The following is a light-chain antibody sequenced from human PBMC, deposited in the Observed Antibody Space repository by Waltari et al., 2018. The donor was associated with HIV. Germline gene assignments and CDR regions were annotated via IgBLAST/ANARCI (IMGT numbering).Light chain of an antibody. CDR1: TSAIAGSFHY. V-gene: IGLV2-14*03. CDR3: SSYSTTNTYVV. Sequence: QSALAQPASVSGSLGQSVAISCSGSTSAIAGSFHYVALYQQHAGKPPKLLIYDVNKRPSGVSDRFSGFRSGNMASLTISGLQTDDESIYFCSSYSTTNTYVVFGGGTKVTVL. CDR2: DVN. J-gene: IGLJ2*01.